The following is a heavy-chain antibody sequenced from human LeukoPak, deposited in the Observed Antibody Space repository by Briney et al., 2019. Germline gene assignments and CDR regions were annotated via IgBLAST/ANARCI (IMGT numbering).Heavy chain of an antibody. CDR3: AREYQDSGTHLYGMDV. CDR1: GGSISSYY. CDR2: IYTSGST. D-gene: IGHD3-10*01. V-gene: IGHV4-4*07. J-gene: IGHJ6*02. Sequence: SETLSLTCTVSGGSISSYYWSWIRQPAGKGLEWIGRIYTSGSTNYNPSLKSRVTMSVDTSKNQFSLKLSSVTAADTAVYYCAREYQDSGTHLYGMDVWGQGTTVTVSS.